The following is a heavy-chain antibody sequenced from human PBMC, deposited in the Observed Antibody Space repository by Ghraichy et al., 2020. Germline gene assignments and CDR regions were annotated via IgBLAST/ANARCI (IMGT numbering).Heavy chain of an antibody. D-gene: IGHD3-10*01. CDR3: ARDWPPSHYYGSGSTTGYMDV. Sequence: SCTVSGGSISSGGYYWSWIRQHPGKGLEWIGYIYYSGSTYYNPSLKSRVTISVDTSKNQFSLKLSSVTAADTAVYYCARDWPPSHYYGSGSTTGYMDVWGKGTTVTVSS. V-gene: IGHV4-31*03. CDR2: IYYSGST. J-gene: IGHJ6*03. CDR1: GGSISSGGYY.